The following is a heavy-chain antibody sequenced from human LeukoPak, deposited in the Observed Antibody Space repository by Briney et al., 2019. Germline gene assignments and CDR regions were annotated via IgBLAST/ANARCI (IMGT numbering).Heavy chain of an antibody. V-gene: IGHV1-69*06. CDR1: GGTFSSYA. CDR3: ARGYCSSTSCYAPDY. J-gene: IGHJ4*02. CDR2: SIPIFGTA. D-gene: IGHD2-2*01. Sequence: SVKVSCKASGGTFSSYAISWVRQAPGQGLEWMGESIPIFGTANYAQKFQGRVTITADKSTSTAYMELSSLRSEDTAVYYCARGYCSSTSCYAPDYWGQGTLVTVSS.